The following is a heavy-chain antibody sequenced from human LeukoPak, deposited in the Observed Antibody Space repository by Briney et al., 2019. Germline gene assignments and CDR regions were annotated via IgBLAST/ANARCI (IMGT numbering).Heavy chain of an antibody. CDR1: GGTFSSYA. CDR2: IIPIFGTA. Sequence: SVKVSCKASGGTFSSYAISWVRQAPGQGLEWMGGIIPIFGTANYAQKFQGRVTITADESTSTAYMELSSLRSEDTAVYYCARQVEARPEVWFGELINWFDPWGQGTLVTVSS. D-gene: IGHD3-10*01. J-gene: IGHJ5*02. V-gene: IGHV1-69*13. CDR3: ARQVEARPEVWFGELINWFDP.